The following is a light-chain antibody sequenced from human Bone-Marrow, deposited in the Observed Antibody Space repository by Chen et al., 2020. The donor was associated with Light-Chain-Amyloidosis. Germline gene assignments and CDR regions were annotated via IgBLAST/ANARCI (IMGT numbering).Light chain of an antibody. CDR2: AAS. CDR1: QTINTY. V-gene: IGKV1-39*01. CDR3: QQTYSTIT. J-gene: IGKJ4*01. Sequence: DIQMTQSPYSLSASVGDRVTITCRASQTINTYLNWYQQKPGKAPNLLIYAASTLQSGVPSRFSGTGSGTDFTLTISSLQPEDFATYYCQQTYSTITFGGGTKVEIK.